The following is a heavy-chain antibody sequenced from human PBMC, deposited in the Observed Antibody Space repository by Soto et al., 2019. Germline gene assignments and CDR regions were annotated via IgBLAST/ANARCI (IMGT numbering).Heavy chain of an antibody. CDR1: GFTFSDST. D-gene: IGHD3-3*01. Sequence: QVKLVESGVGGVQPGRSLRLYCSASGFTFSDSTMHWVRQAPGRGLEWVAIILYDESDQYYSDSVKGRFTISRDNSKYTLYLQILSLTAEHTAVYYCAYDWTQHLAKYDYYDSWRQGVLVTVSS. CDR2: ILYDESDQ. V-gene: IGHV3-30*03. CDR3: AYDWTQHLAKYDYYDS. J-gene: IGHJ4*02.